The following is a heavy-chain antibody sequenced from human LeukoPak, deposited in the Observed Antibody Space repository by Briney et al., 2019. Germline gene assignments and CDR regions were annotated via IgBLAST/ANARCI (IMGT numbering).Heavy chain of an antibody. D-gene: IGHD3-22*01. CDR1: GGSFSGYF. J-gene: IGHJ4*02. CDR2: INHGGST. V-gene: IGHV4-34*01. Sequence: SETLSLTCAVCGGSFSGYFWTWIRQPPGKGLEWIGEINHGGSTNYNPSLKSRVTISVGTSKNHFSLKLSSLTAADTAVYYCARGPPLTYDGSGYYFFDYWGQGTLVTVSS. CDR3: ARGPPLTYDGSGYYFFDY.